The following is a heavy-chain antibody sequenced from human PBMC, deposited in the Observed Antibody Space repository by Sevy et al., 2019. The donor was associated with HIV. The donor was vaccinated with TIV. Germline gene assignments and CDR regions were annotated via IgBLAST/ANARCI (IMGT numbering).Heavy chain of an antibody. V-gene: IGHV4-39*01. CDR1: GGSINSISNY. D-gene: IGHD2-21*02. CDR3: ARRGGNSEFCWYIDL. J-gene: IGHJ2*01. CDR2: IYYSGST. Sequence: AETLSLTCTVSGGSINSISNYWGWIRQPPGKGLEWIGTIYYSGSTYYNPSLKSRVTISVDTSKNQFSVWLTSVTAADTAVYYCARRGGNSEFCWYIDLWGRGTLVTVSS.